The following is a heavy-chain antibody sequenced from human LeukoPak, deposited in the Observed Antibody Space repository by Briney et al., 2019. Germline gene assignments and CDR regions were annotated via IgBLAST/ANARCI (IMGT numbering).Heavy chain of an antibody. CDR3: AGGEEGDAFDI. CDR2: IYYSGST. V-gene: IGHV4-59*01. Sequence: KTSETLSLTCTVSGGTISSYYWSWIRQPPGKGLEWIGYIYYSGSTNYNPSLKSRVTVSVDTSKNQFSLKLSSVTAADTAVYYCAGGEEGDAFDIWGQGTMVTVSS. D-gene: IGHD2-21*01. J-gene: IGHJ3*02. CDR1: GGTISSYY.